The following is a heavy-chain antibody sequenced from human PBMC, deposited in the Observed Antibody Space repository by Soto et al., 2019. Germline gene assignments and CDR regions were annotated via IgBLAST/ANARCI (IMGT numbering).Heavy chain of an antibody. V-gene: IGHV4-34*01. CDR1: GGSFSGYY. Sequence: SETLSLTCAVYGGSFSGYYWSWIRQPPGKGLEWIGEINHSGSTNYNPSLKSRVTISVDTSKNQFSLKLSSVTAADTAVYYCARSMVRTTGMTPLDYWGQGTMVTVSS. J-gene: IGHJ4*02. CDR2: INHSGST. D-gene: IGHD3-10*01. CDR3: ARSMVRTTGMTPLDY.